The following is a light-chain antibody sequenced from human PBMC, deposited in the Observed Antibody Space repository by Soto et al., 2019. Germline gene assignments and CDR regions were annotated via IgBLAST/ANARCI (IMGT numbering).Light chain of an antibody. CDR3: QQYNSSPLI. CDR1: QSISSW. Sequence: DIQMTQSPSTLSASIGDTVTITCRANQSISSWLAWYQQKPGKAPKLLISEGSSLESGVPSRFSGSGSGTEFTLPISSLQPDDLATYYCQQYNSSPLIFGGGTKVEIK. V-gene: IGKV1-5*01. CDR2: EGS. J-gene: IGKJ4*01.